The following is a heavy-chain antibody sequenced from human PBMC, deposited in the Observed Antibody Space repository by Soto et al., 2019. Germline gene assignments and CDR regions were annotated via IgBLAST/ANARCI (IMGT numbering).Heavy chain of an antibody. V-gene: IGHV1-18*01. CDR2: ISTDNGNT. J-gene: IGHJ6*02. Sequence: GGSVKVSFKASGCTFTSYGMSWVRQAPGQGLEWMGWISTDNGNTNYAHNLQGRVTMTTDTSTSTAFMELWGLRSDDSAVYYCARDVPDTASISYYCGMDAWGQGTTVTVSS. CDR1: GCTFTSYG. CDR3: ARDVPDTASISYYCGMDA. D-gene: IGHD5-18*01.